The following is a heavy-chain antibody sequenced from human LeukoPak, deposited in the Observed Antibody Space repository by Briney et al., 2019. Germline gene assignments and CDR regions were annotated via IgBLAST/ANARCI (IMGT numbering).Heavy chain of an antibody. D-gene: IGHD2-15*01. V-gene: IGHV1-18*01. CDR1: GYTFSIYG. CDR2: ISAYNGNT. Sequence: ASVKVSCKASGYTFSIYGVSWVRQAPGQGLEWVAWISAYNGNTNYAQKFQGRVTMTRDTSISTAYMELSRLRSDDTAVYYCARDLVGYCSGGSCYLGGFDYWGQGTLVTVSS. J-gene: IGHJ4*02. CDR3: ARDLVGYCSGGSCYLGGFDY.